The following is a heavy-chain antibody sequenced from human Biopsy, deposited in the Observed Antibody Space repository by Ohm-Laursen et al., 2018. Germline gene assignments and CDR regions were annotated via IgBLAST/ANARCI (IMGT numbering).Heavy chain of an antibody. Sequence: SVKVSCKASGVTFDTYAFGWVRQAPGQGLEWMGGRIPYFNTIYYARNFQDRAVITADRSARTTDMQLSGLRPDDTAVYYCVGGQRGPPIGVTVPGGAFDLWGPGTMVTVSP. D-gene: IGHD2/OR15-2a*01. CDR3: VGGQRGPPIGVTVPGGAFDL. V-gene: IGHV1-69*13. CDR1: GVTFDTYA. J-gene: IGHJ3*01. CDR2: RIPYFNTI.